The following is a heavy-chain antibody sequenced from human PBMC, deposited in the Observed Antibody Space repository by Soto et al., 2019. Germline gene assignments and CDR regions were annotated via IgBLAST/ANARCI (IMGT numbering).Heavy chain of an antibody. CDR3: ARGRPYGMEV. CDR1: GFTFGSYW. CDR2: IDSDGSST. Sequence: PGGSLRLSCAASGFTFGSYWMNWVRQAPGKGLVWVSRIDSDGSSTTYADSVKGRFTTSRDNAKNTLYLQMSSLRVEDTAVYYCARGRPYGMEVWGQGTTVTVSS. J-gene: IGHJ6*02. V-gene: IGHV3-74*01.